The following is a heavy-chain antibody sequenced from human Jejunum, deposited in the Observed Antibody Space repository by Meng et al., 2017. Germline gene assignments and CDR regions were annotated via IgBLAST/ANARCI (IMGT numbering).Heavy chain of an antibody. CDR1: GLTFSGFD. CDR3: SVYTTGHM. J-gene: IGHJ3*02. Sequence: GGSLRLSCAVSGLTFSGFDVHWVRQASGKGLEWVGRITSETNRHATAYVPSMKGRFTISRDDSKNTAFLQINSLKTEDTALYYCSVYTTGHMWGQGTRVT. CDR2: ITSETNRHAT. D-gene: IGHD2-8*01. V-gene: IGHV3-73*01.